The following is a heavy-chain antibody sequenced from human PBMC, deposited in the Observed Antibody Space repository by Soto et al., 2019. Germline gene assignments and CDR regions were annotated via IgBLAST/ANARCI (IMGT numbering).Heavy chain of an antibody. V-gene: IGHV2-5*02. J-gene: IGHJ4*02. CDR3: AHRRPWFGESPRGPFDY. CDR2: IYWDDDK. CDR1: GFSLSTSGVG. D-gene: IGHD3-10*01. Sequence: SGPTLVNPTQTLTLTCTFSGFSLSTSGVGVGWIRQPPGKALEWLALIYWDDDKRYSPSLKSRLTITKDTSKNQVVLTMTNMDPVDTATYYCAHRRPWFGESPRGPFDYWGQGTLVTVSS.